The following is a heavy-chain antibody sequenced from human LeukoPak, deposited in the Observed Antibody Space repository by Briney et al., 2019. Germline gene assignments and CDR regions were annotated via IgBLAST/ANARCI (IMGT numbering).Heavy chain of an antibody. CDR2: IYYSGST. CDR3: ARVESNPYYYGMDV. D-gene: IGHD1-1*01. V-gene: IGHV4-59*01. Sequence: PSETLSLTCTVSGGSISSYYWSWIRQPPGKGLEWIGYIYYSGSTNYNPSLKSRVTISVDTSKNQFSLKLSSVTAADTAVYYCARVESNPYYYGMDVWGQGTTVTVSS. J-gene: IGHJ6*02. CDR1: GGSISSYY.